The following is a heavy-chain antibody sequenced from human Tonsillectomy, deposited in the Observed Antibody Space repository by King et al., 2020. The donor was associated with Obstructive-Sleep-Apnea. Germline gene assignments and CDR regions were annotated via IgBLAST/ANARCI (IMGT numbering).Heavy chain of an antibody. Sequence: VQLVESGGGLVQPGRSLRLSCTTSGVNFGDYAVSWIRQAPGKGLEWVGFIRSKTYLGTTDYAPSVEGRFTISRDDSKSIAYLQMNSLKTEDTAVYYCTRVRAGVGDYWGQGTLVIVSS. J-gene: IGHJ4*02. CDR2: IRSKTYLGTT. CDR1: GVNFGDYA. D-gene: IGHD3-3*01. V-gene: IGHV3-49*03. CDR3: TRVRAGVGDY.